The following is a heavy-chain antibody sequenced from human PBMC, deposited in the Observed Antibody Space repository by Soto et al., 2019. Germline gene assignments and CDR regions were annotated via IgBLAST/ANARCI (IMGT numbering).Heavy chain of an antibody. V-gene: IGHV4-30-2*01. D-gene: IGHD7-27*01. CDR3: ARVPGP. Sequence: SETLSLTCAFSGCSISSGGYSCNWIRQPPGKGLEWIGYIYHSGSTYYNPSLKSRVTISVDRSKNQFSLKLSSVTAADTAVYYCARVPGPWGQGTLVTVSS. J-gene: IGHJ5*02. CDR1: GCSISSGGYS. CDR2: IYHSGST.